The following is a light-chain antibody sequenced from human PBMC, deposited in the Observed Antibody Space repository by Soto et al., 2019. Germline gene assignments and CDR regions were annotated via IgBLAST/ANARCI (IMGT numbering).Light chain of an antibody. Sequence: EIVMTQSPATLSVSPGERATLSCRASQNIVNNLAWYQQKPGQGPWLLIYGASTRATGVPARFSGSGSGTEFTLTLSSLQSEDFALYYCQQYYNWPLTFGPGTKLDIK. J-gene: IGKJ3*01. V-gene: IGKV3-15*01. CDR3: QQYYNWPLT. CDR2: GAS. CDR1: QNIVNN.